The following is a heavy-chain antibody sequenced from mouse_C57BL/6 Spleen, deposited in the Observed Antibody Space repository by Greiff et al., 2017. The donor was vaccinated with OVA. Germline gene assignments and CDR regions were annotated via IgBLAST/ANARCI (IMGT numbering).Heavy chain of an antibody. V-gene: IGHV1-76*01. D-gene: IGHD1-1*01. CDR2: IYPGSGNT. J-gene: IGHJ1*03. CDR1: GYTFTDYY. Sequence: VQLQESGAELVRPGASVKLSCKASGYTFTDYYINWVKQRPGQGLEWIARIYPGSGNTYYNEKFKGKATLTAEKSSSTAYMQLSSLTSEDSAVYFCAREHYGSSPWWYFDVWGTGTTVTVSS. CDR3: AREHYGSSPWWYFDV.